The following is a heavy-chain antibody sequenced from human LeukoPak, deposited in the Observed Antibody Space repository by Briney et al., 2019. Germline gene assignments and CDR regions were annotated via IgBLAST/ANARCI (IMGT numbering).Heavy chain of an antibody. CDR3: AKEGTDYGDYPYFFDY. D-gene: IGHD4-17*01. CDR2: ISFDGSRG. J-gene: IGHJ4*02. CDR1: GFTFSDSG. V-gene: IGHV3-30*18. Sequence: GGSLRLSCAASGFTFSDSGMHWVRQAPGKGLEWVAIISFDGSRGFHADSVRGRFTVSRDNSKNTLFLQMDSLSADDTGVYYCAKEGTDYGDYPYFFDYWGQGTLVTVSS.